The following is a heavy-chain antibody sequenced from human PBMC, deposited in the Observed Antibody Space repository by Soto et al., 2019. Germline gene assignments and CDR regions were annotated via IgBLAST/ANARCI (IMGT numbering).Heavy chain of an antibody. D-gene: IGHD3-16*01. CDR2: ISGSGGST. CDR1: GFTFTNYA. CDR3: AKDMRGGGRYYVYGMDV. V-gene: IGHV3-23*01. J-gene: IGHJ6*02. Sequence: EVQLLESGGGLVRPGGSLRLSCAASGFTFTNYALSWVRQAPGQGLEWVSTISGSGGSTYHADSVKGRLTNSRDTSKNALSMQMNSLRDEDTASYYCAKDMRGGGRYYVYGMDVWGQGTTVTVS.